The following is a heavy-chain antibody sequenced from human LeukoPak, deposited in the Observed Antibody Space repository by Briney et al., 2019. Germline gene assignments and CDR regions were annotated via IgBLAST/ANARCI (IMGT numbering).Heavy chain of an antibody. Sequence: PSETLYLTCTVSGGSISSGSYYWSWIRQPAGKGLEWIGRIYTSGSTNYNPSLKSRVTISVDTSKNQFSLKLSSVTAADTAVYYCARENQNYYDSSGYYSWGQGTLVTVST. CDR3: ARENQNYYDSSGYYS. V-gene: IGHV4-61*02. J-gene: IGHJ4*02. CDR1: GGSISSGSYY. CDR2: IYTSGST. D-gene: IGHD3-22*01.